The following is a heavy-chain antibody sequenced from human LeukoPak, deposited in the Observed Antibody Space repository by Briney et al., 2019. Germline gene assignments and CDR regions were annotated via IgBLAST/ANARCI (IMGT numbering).Heavy chain of an antibody. CDR1: GGSISSSNW. Sequence: SGTLSLTCAVSGGSISSSNWWSWVRQPPGKGLEWIGEIYHSGSTNYNPSLKSRVTISVDTSKNQFSLKLSSVTAADTAVYYCARSYYYDSSFAFDIWGQGTMVTVSS. CDR2: IYHSGST. D-gene: IGHD3-22*01. J-gene: IGHJ3*02. V-gene: IGHV4-4*02. CDR3: ARSYYYDSSFAFDI.